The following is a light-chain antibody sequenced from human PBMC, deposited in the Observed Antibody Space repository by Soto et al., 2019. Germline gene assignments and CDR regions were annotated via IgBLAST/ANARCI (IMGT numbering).Light chain of an antibody. J-gene: IGLJ1*01. CDR2: DVS. V-gene: IGLV2-14*01. CDR1: SSDVGGYNY. Sequence: SALTQPASVSGAPRQSIPISCTGTSSDVGGYNYVSWYQQHPGKAPKLMIYDVSNRPSGVSNRFSGSKSGNTASLTISGLQAEDEADYYCSSYTSSSTPYVFGTGTKVTVL. CDR3: SSYTSSSTPYV.